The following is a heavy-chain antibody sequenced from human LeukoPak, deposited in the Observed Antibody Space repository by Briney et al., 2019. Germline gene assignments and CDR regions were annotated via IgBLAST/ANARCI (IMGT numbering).Heavy chain of an antibody. CDR2: LWSDGSNT. J-gene: IGHJ4*02. Sequence: PGRSLRLSCAASGFNFRRYGLHWVRQAPGKSLEWVAFLWSDGSNTNYADSVKGRFTISRDISKNSLYLQMNSLRAEDTAVYYCAKDGGYIRGWYPYYFDYWGQGTLVTVSS. D-gene: IGHD6-19*01. CDR3: AKDGGYIRGWYPYYFDY. V-gene: IGHV3-33*03. CDR1: GFNFRRYG.